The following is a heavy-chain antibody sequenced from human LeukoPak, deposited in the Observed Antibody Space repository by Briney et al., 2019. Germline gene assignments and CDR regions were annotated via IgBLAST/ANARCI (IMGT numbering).Heavy chain of an antibody. CDR3: ARDRQGDGDYDY. V-gene: IGHV1-2*02. CDR2: INPNSGGT. CDR1: GYTFTGYY. J-gene: IGHJ4*02. Sequence: ASVKVSCKASGYTFTGYYMHGVRQAPGQGLEWMGWINPNSGGTNYAQKFQGRVTMTRDTSISTAYMELSRLRSDDTAVYYCARDRQGDGDYDYWGQGTLVTVSS. D-gene: IGHD3-16*01.